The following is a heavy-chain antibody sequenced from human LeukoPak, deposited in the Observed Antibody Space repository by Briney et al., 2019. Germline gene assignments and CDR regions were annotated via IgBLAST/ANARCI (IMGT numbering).Heavy chain of an antibody. D-gene: IGHD6-6*01. V-gene: IGHV3-53*01. CDR2: IYSGGST. CDR3: ARAGDSSSSGYYFDY. CDR1: GFTVSSNY. Sequence: GGSLRLSCAASGFTVSSNYTSWVRQAPGRGREWVSVIYSGGSTYYADSVKGRFTISRDNSKNTLYLQMNSLRAEDTAVYYCARAGDSSSSGYYFDYWGQGTLVTVSS. J-gene: IGHJ4*02.